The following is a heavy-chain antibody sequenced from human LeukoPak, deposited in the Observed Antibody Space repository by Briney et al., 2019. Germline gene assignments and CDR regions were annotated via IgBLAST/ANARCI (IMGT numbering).Heavy chain of an antibody. Sequence: GGSLRLSCAASGFTFSSYGMHWVRQAPGKGLEWVAVIWYDGSNKYYADSVKGRFTISRDNSKNTLYLQMNSLRAEDTAVYYCAKGSSSWYSHFDYWGQGTLVTVSS. CDR3: AKGSSSWYSHFDY. V-gene: IGHV3-33*06. CDR2: IWYDGSNK. J-gene: IGHJ4*02. CDR1: GFTFSSYG. D-gene: IGHD6-13*01.